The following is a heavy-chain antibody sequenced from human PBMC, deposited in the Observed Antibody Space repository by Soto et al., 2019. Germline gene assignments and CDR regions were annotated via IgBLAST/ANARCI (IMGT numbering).Heavy chain of an antibody. CDR2: IYYSGTT. V-gene: IGHV4-31*03. CDR1: GDSISSGGYY. J-gene: IGHJ4*02. CDR3: ASTYYTGDSGPYDY. Sequence: QVQLQESGPGLVKPSQTLSLTCTVSGDSISSGGYYWSLIRQHPGKGLEWIGYIYYSGTTYYNPSLESRVSISADTTENQFSLKVKSVTVADTAVYYCASTYYTGDSGPYDYWGQGTLVTVSS. D-gene: IGHD1-26*01.